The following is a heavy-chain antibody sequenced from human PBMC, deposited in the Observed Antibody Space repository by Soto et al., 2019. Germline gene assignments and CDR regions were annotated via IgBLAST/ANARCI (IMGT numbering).Heavy chain of an antibody. J-gene: IGHJ4*02. D-gene: IGHD4-17*01. V-gene: IGHV3-30*18. CDR3: AKESAYGDYYFDY. CDR2: ISYDGSNK. CDR1: GFTFSSYG. Sequence: VQLVESGGGVVQPGRSLRLSCAASGFTFSSYGMHWVRQAPGKGLEWVAVISYDGSNKYYADSVKGRFTISRDNSKNTLYLQMNSLRAEDTAVYYCAKESAYGDYYFDYWGQGTLVTVSS.